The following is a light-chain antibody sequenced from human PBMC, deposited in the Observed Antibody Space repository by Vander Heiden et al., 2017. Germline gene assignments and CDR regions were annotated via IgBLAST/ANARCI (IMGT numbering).Light chain of an antibody. CDR3: AAWDDRLNGPV. J-gene: IGLJ3*02. V-gene: IGLV1-36*01. Sequence: TQPPSVSEAPRQRVTISCSGSSSNIGNNAVNWYQQLPGKAPKLLIYYDDLLPSGVSDRFSGSKSGTSASLAISGLQSEDEADYYCAAWDDRLNGPVFGGGTKLTVL. CDR2: YDD. CDR1: SSNIGNNA.